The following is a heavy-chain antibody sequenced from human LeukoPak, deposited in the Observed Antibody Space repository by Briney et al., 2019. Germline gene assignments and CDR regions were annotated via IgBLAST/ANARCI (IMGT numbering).Heavy chain of an antibody. CDR2: IWYDGSDK. J-gene: IGHJ4*02. CDR3: ARGFADFVWGSYPSSY. D-gene: IGHD3-16*02. CDR1: GFTFSSYG. Sequence: GGSLRLSCGASGFTFSSYGMHWVRQAPGKGLEWVAVIWYDGSDKYYADSVKGRFTISRDNAKNSLYLQMNSLRAEDTAVYYCARGFADFVWGSYPSSYWGQGILVTVSS. V-gene: IGHV3-33*01.